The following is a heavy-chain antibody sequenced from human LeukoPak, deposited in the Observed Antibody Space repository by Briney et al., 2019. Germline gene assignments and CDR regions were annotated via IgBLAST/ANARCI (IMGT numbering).Heavy chain of an antibody. CDR2: ITTSSTYI. Sequence: GGSLRLSCAASGFTFSSYSMSWVRQAPGKALEWVSSITTSSTYISYADSVKGRFTISRDNAKNSLYLQMNSLRAEDTAVYYCARGKYSSGWFDYWGQGTLVTVSS. CDR1: GFTFSSYS. V-gene: IGHV3-21*01. D-gene: IGHD6-19*01. J-gene: IGHJ4*02. CDR3: ARGKYSSGWFDY.